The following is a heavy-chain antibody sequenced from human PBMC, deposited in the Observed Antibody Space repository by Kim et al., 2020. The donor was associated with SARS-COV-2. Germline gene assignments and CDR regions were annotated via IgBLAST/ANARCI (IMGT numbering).Heavy chain of an antibody. CDR1: GGSFSGYY. J-gene: IGHJ4*02. V-gene: IGHV4-34*01. D-gene: IGHD3-16*01. CDR3: ARNRWGTSGSFDY. CDR2: INHSGST. Sequence: SETLSLTCAVFGGSFSGYYWTWIRQPPGKGLEWIGEINHSGSTNYNPSLKSRVTISVDTSKNQFSLKLSSVTAADTAVYYCARNRWGTSGSFDYWGQGTLVTVSS.